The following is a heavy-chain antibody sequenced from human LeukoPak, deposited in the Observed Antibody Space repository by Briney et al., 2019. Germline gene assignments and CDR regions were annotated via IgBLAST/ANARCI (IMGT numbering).Heavy chain of an antibody. Sequence: ASVKVSCKASGYSFTSYGISWVRQAPGQGLEWMGWIGAYNGNTNYAQKVQDRVTMTTDTSTSTAYMELRSLRADDTAVYYCPRGRGSCSRWEAFDVWGQQRMVTVSS. J-gene: IGHJ3*01. D-gene: IGHD1-26*01. CDR2: IGAYNGNT. V-gene: IGHV1-18*01. CDR3: PRGRGSCSRWEAFDV. CDR1: GYSFTSYG.